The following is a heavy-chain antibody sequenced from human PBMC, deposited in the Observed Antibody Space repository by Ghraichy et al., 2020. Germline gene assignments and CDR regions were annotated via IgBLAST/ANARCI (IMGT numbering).Heavy chain of an antibody. Sequence: SQTLSLTCTVSGGSISSYYWSWLRQPPGKGLEWIGNIDFSGGSKYSPSLTSRVTLSVDTSKNQFSLKLDSVTAADTAVYYCARAVRFHWYFDLWGRDSLVTVSS. J-gene: IGHJ2*01. V-gene: IGHV4-59*01. CDR2: IDFSGGS. D-gene: IGHD4-17*01. CDR3: ARAVRFHWYFDL. CDR1: GGSISSYY.